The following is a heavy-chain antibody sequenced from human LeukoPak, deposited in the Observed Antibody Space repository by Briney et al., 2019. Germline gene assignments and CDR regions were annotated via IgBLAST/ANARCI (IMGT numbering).Heavy chain of an antibody. V-gene: IGHV3-33*08. CDR1: GFTFSSYA. CDR3: AREGPTTAVGSGAPDI. D-gene: IGHD6-13*01. CDR2: IWHDGTYI. Sequence: GGSLRLSCAASGFTFSSYAMTWVRQAPGKGLEWVAVIWHDGTYISYGDSVRGRFTISRDNSKNTLYLQMNSLRAEDTAVYYCAREGPTTAVGSGAPDIWGLGTMVTVSS. J-gene: IGHJ3*02.